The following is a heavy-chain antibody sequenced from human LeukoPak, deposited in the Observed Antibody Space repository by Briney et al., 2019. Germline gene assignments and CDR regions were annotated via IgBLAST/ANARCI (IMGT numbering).Heavy chain of an antibody. V-gene: IGHV3-66*01. Sequence: GGSLRLSCAASGFTVSSNYMSWARQAPGKGLEWVSVIYSGGSTYSADSVKGRFTISRDNSKNTLYLQMNSLRAEDTAVYYCARVKGDYEFDYWGQGTLVTVSS. CDR1: GFTVSSNY. D-gene: IGHD4-17*01. CDR2: IYSGGST. CDR3: ARVKGDYEFDY. J-gene: IGHJ4*02.